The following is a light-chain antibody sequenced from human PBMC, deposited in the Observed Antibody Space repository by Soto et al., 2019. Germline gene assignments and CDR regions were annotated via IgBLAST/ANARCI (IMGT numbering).Light chain of an antibody. CDR2: DVS. Sequence: QSVLTQPASVSGSPGQSITISYAGTSADIGAFNYVSWYQHHPGKAPQLLIYDVSNRPSGVSARFSASKSANTASLTISGLQTDDEADYYCSSYSTSSALVFGGGTKLTVL. CDR1: SADIGAFNY. CDR3: SSYSTSSALV. V-gene: IGLV2-14*03. J-gene: IGLJ2*01.